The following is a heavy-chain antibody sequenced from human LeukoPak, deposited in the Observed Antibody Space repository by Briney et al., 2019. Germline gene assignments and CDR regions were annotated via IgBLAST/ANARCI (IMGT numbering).Heavy chain of an antibody. CDR1: GYTFTGYY. J-gene: IGHJ3*02. CDR3: AREDGEYDAFDI. D-gene: IGHD2/OR15-2a*01. Sequence: ASVKVSCKASGYTFTGYYMHWVRQAPGQGPGWMGWINPNSGGTNYAQKFQGRVTMTRDTSISTAYMELSRLRSDNTAVYYCAREDGEYDAFDIWGQGTMVTVSS. V-gene: IGHV1-2*02. CDR2: INPNSGGT.